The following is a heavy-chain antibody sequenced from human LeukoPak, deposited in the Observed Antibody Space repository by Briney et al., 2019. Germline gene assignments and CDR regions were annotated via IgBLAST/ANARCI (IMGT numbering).Heavy chain of an antibody. CDR1: GFTFSSYA. CDR2: ISGSGGST. Sequence: GGSLRLSCAASGFTFSSYAISWVRQAPGKGLEWVSAISGSGGSTYYADSVKGRFTISRDNSKNTLYLQMNSLRAEDTAVYYCAKDLGYYDSSGNDYWGQGTLVTVSS. V-gene: IGHV3-23*01. CDR3: AKDLGYYDSSGNDY. D-gene: IGHD3-22*01. J-gene: IGHJ4*02.